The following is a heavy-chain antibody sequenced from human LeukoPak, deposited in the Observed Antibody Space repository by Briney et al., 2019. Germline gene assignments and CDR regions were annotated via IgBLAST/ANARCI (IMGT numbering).Heavy chain of an antibody. CDR2: IDWDDDK. Sequence: SGPTLVKPTQTLTLTCTFSGFSLSTSGMCVSWIRQPPGKALEWLARIDWDDDKYYSTSLKTRPTISKDTSKNQVVLTMTNMDPVDTATYYCARGSIAAAGYYFDYWGQGTLVTVSS. V-gene: IGHV2-70*11. D-gene: IGHD6-13*01. CDR1: GFSLSTSGMC. J-gene: IGHJ4*02. CDR3: ARGSIAAAGYYFDY.